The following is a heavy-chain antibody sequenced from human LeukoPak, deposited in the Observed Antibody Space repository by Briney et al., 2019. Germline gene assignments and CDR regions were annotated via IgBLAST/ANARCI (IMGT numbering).Heavy chain of an antibody. V-gene: IGHV1-2*02. J-gene: IGHJ3*02. CDR3: ARGMYSSGHDAFDI. D-gene: IGHD6-19*01. Sequence: GASVKVSCKASGYTFTGYYMHWVRQAPGQGLEWMGWINPNSGGTNYAQKFQGRVTMTRDTSISTAYLQWSSLKTSDTAMYYCARGMYSSGHDAFDIWGQGTMVTVSS. CDR1: GYTFTGYY. CDR2: INPNSGGT.